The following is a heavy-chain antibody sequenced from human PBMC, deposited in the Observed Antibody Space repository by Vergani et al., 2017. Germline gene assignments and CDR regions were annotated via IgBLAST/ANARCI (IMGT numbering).Heavy chain of an antibody. CDR3: ARNPYCGGDCYSDAFDI. D-gene: IGHD2-21*02. V-gene: IGHV4-39*07. CDR1: GGSISSSSHF. J-gene: IGHJ3*02. CDR2: IYYTGSA. Sequence: QLQLHKSGPGLVKPSETLSLTCTPSGGSISSSSHFWGWLRPTPGKGLEWIGSIYYTGSAYYNPSLKSRVSISVDASKNQFSLKLSSVTAADTAVYYCARNPYCGGDCYSDAFDIWGQGTMVTVSS.